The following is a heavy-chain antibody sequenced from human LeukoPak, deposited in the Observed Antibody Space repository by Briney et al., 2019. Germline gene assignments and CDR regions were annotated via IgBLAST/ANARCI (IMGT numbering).Heavy chain of an antibody. CDR1: GFTFSSYA. D-gene: IGHD2-21*02. J-gene: IGHJ6*02. CDR3: AKGPAYCGGDCYPWYYYYGMDV. Sequence: QPGGSLGLSCAASGFTFSSYAMSWVRQAPGKGLEWVSAISGSGGSTYYADSVKGRFTISRDNSKNTLYLQMNSLRAEDTAVYYCAKGPAYCGGDCYPWYYYYGMDVWGQGTTVTVSS. V-gene: IGHV3-23*01. CDR2: ISGSGGST.